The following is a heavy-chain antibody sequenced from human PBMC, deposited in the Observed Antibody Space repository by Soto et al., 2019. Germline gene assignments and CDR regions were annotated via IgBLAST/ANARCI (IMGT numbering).Heavy chain of an antibody. CDR1: GFTFSSYA. CDR3: AKDYPPSGYQLLLVGYYYYYMDV. V-gene: IGHV3-23*01. J-gene: IGHJ6*03. D-gene: IGHD2-2*01. Sequence: GGSLRLSCAASGFTFSSYAMSWVRQAPGKGLEWVSAISGSGGSTYYADSVKGRFTISRDNSKNTLYLQMNSLRAEDTAVYYCAKDYPPSGYQLLLVGYYYYYMDVWGKGTTVTVSS. CDR2: ISGSGGST.